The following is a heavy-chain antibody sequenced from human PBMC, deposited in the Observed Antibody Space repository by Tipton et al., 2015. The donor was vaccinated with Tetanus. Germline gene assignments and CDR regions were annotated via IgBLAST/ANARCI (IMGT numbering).Heavy chain of an antibody. V-gene: IGHV3-30*03. CDR1: GFTFSNYG. CDR2: ISYAGSYK. D-gene: IGHD3-10*01. Sequence: SLRLSCAASGFTFSNYGMHWVRQAPGKGLEWVAFISYAGSYKFYADSVKGRFTISRDSSKNTLYLQMNSLRAEDAAVYYCARDALYERHCFGSGSIRAFFDKWGQGALVTGSS. CDR3: ARDALYERHCFGSGSIRAFFDK. J-gene: IGHJ4*02.